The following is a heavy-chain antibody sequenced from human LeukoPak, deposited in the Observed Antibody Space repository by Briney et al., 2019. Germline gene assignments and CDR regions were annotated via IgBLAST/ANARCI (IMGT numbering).Heavy chain of an antibody. J-gene: IGHJ4*02. CDR1: GGSFSGYY. V-gene: IGHV4-34*01. CDR3: ARVSSGWLFDY. CDR2: INHSGST. Sequence: SETLSLTCAVYGGSFSGYYWSWIRQPPGKGLEWIGEINHSGSTNYNPSLKSRVTISVDTSKNQFSLKLSSVTAADTAVYYCARVSSGWLFDYWGQGTLVTVSS. D-gene: IGHD6-19*01.